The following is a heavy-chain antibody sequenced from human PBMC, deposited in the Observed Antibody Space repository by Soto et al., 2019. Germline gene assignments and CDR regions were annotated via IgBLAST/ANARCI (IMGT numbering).Heavy chain of an antibody. CDR1: GGSISSYY. CDR3: AGEGGYCSSTSCYTVGSDAFDI. CDR2: IYYSGST. V-gene: IGHV4-59*01. Sequence: SETLSLTCTVSGGSISSYYWSWIRQPPGKGLEWIGYIYYSGSTNYNPSLKSRVTISVDTSKNQFSLKLSSVTAADTAVYYCAGEGGYCSSTSCYTVGSDAFDIWGQGTMVTVSS. D-gene: IGHD2-2*02. J-gene: IGHJ3*02.